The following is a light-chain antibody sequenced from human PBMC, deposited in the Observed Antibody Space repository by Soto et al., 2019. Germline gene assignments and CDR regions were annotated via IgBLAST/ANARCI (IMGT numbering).Light chain of an antibody. CDR2: GNG. CDR1: RSNIGANYD. Sequence: QPVLTQPPSVSGAPGQRVTISCTGSRSNIGANYDVHWYQQRPATAPKLLIYGNGKRPSGVPDRFSISKSATSASLAITGLQAEDEADYYCQSYDTSLTTWVFGGGTKLTVL. J-gene: IGLJ3*02. V-gene: IGLV1-40*01. CDR3: QSYDTSLTTWV.